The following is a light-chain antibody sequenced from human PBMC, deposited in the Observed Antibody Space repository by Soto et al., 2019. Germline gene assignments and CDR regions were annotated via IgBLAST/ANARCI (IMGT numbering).Light chain of an antibody. V-gene: IGKV3-20*01. CDR2: GAS. J-gene: IGKJ3*01. CDR1: QSVSSSY. CDR3: QQYGSSRGFT. Sequence: EIVLTQSPGTLSLSPGERATLSCRPSQSVSSSYLAWYQQKPGQAPRLLIYGASGRATGIPDRFSGSGSGTDFTLTISRLEPEDFAVYYCQQYGSSRGFTFGPGTKVDIK.